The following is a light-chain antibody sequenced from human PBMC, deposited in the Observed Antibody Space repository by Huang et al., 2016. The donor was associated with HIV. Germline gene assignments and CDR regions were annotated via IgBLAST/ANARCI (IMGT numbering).Light chain of an antibody. CDR3: QHYGGSPPFT. J-gene: IGKJ3*01. V-gene: IGKV3-20*01. Sequence: EIVLTQSPGTLSLSTGERATLSCRASQIVSSRNFAWYQQKPGQTPRLLIFGLSNRATDIPDRFTGSGSGTDFTLTISRLEPEDFAVYYCQHYGGSPPFTFGPGTKVDIK. CDR1: QIVSSRN. CDR2: GLS.